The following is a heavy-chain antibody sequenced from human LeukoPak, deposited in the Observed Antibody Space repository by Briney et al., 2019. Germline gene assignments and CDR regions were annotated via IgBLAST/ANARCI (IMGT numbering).Heavy chain of an antibody. CDR1: GDSIRSSDYY. Sequence: SETLSLTCTVSGDSIRSSDYYWGCIRQSPGKGLEWIGTISDGGSTCYNPSLKSRIIISVDTSKNQFSLQLSSVTAADTAVYYCVRHCCSSPSKRTFDIWGQGTLVAVSS. CDR2: ISDGGST. J-gene: IGHJ3*02. CDR3: VRHCCSSPSKRTFDI. V-gene: IGHV4-39*01. D-gene: IGHD2-15*01.